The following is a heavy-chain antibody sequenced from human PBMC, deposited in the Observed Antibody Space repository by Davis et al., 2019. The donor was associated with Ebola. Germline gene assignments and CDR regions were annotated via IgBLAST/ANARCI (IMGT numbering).Heavy chain of an antibody. Sequence: GESLKISCAASGFTFTDYYMGWIRQAPGKGLEWVSYISGDSLYTNYADSVRGRLTISRDDAKNSLYLQMNSLRAEDTAVYYCARGSRYWYFDLWGRGTLVTVSS. CDR2: ISGDSLYT. CDR1: GFTFTDYY. J-gene: IGHJ2*01. CDR3: ARGSRYWYFDL. V-gene: IGHV3-11*06.